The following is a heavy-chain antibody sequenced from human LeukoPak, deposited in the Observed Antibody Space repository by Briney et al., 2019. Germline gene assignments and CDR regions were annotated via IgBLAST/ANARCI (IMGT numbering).Heavy chain of an antibody. J-gene: IGHJ4*02. D-gene: IGHD3-10*01. CDR1: GYTFTGYS. Sequence: ASVKVSCKASGYTFTGYSMHWVRQAPGQGLEWMGWINPNSGGTNYAQKFQGRVTVTRDTSISTAYMELSRLRSDDTAVYYCARVDNTLVRGAIPDYFGYWGQGTLVTVSS. V-gene: IGHV1-2*02. CDR3: ARVDNTLVRGAIPDYFGY. CDR2: INPNSGGT.